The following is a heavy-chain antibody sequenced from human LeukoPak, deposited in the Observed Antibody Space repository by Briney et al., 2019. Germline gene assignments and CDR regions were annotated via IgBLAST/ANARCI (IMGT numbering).Heavy chain of an antibody. CDR1: GFTFSSYD. V-gene: IGHV3-13*01. CDR2: IGTAGDT. Sequence: PGGSLRLSCAASGFTFSSYDMHWVRQATGKGLEWVSAIGTAGDTYYPGSVKGRFTISRENAKNSLYLQMNSLRAGDTAVYYCARVPRRDGYNPSYGMDVWGQGTTVTVSS. CDR3: ARVPRRDGYNPSYGMDV. J-gene: IGHJ6*02. D-gene: IGHD5-24*01.